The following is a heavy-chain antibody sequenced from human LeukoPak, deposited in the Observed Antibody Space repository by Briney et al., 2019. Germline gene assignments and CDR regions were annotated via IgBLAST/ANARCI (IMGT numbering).Heavy chain of an antibody. CDR3: AKVLSGYDFDY. CDR2: IHGSGGTT. V-gene: IGHV3-23*01. Sequence: PGGSLRLSCAASGFTFINYAMTWVRQAPGKGLEWVSAIHGSGGTTYYADSVKGRFTISRDNSKKTLYLQMNSLRAEDTAVYYCAKVLSGYDFDYWGQGTLVTVSS. CDR1: GFTFINYA. D-gene: IGHD5-12*01. J-gene: IGHJ4*02.